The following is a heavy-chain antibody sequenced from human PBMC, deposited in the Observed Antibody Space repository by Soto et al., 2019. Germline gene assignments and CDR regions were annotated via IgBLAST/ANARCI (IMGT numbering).Heavy chain of an antibody. D-gene: IGHD2-2*01. Sequence: ASVKVSCKASGYTFTSYYMHWVRQAPGQGLEWMGIINPSGGSTSYAQKFQGRVTMTRDTSTSTVYMELSSLRSEDTAVYYCARDRSSLGYCSSTSCLDDYWGQGTLVTVSS. CDR3: ARDRSSLGYCSSTSCLDDY. V-gene: IGHV1-46*01. CDR2: INPSGGST. J-gene: IGHJ4*02. CDR1: GYTFTSYY.